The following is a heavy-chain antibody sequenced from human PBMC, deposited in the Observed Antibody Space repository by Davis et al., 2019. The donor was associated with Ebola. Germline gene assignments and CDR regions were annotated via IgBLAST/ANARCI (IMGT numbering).Heavy chain of an antibody. Sequence: MPGGSLRLSCAVYGGSFSGYYWSWIRQPPGKGLEWIGEINHSGSTNYNPSLKSRVTISVDTSKNQFSLKLSYVTAADTAVYYCARGPKYYYDSSGYIPWGQGTLVTVSS. D-gene: IGHD3-22*01. CDR2: INHSGST. CDR1: GGSFSGYY. J-gene: IGHJ5*02. CDR3: ARGPKYYYDSSGYIP. V-gene: IGHV4-34*01.